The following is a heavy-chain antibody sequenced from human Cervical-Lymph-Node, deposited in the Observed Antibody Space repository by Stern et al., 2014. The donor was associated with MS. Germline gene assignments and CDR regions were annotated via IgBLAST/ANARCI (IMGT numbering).Heavy chain of an antibody. CDR3: ARLSPYFYDSSGYYFE. CDR1: EYTFSSYD. CDR2: MNPNNGNT. J-gene: IGHJ4*02. Sequence: VQLLESGAEVKQPGASVKVSCKASEYTFSSYDINWVRQATGQGLEWMGWMNPNNGNTAYAQKFQGRVTMTRNTSISTAYMELSSLRSEDTAVYYCARLSPYFYDSSGYYFEWGQGTLVTVSS. D-gene: IGHD3-22*01. V-gene: IGHV1-8*01.